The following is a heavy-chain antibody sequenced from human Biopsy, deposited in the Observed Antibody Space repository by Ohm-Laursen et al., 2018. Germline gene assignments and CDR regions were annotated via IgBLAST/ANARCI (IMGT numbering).Heavy chain of an antibody. CDR1: GDSVSSGSFY. Sequence: GTLSLTCIVSGDSVSSGSFYWTWIRQPPGQGLEYIGYIYDRGSTANYNPSLESRVTMSVDTSKNQFSLKLYSVTAADTAVYYCARGRRTSGWPYFDNWGQGALVIVSP. D-gene: IGHD6-19*01. J-gene: IGHJ4*02. CDR3: ARGRRTSGWPYFDN. V-gene: IGHV4-61*01. CDR2: IYDRGSTA.